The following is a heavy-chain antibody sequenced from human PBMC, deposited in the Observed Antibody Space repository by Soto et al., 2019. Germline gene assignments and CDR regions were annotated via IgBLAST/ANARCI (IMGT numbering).Heavy chain of an antibody. J-gene: IGHJ4*02. CDR2: ISTTSFSI. CDR3: ARDRCFDGSCYSASDF. D-gene: IGHD2-15*01. Sequence: GGSLRLSCVASGFSFSTYDMDWVRQAPGKAPEWIAHISTTSFSIYYADSVKGRFTISRDNVRNSLYLEMKSLRDEDTAVYYCARDRCFDGSCYSASDFWGQGIQVTVSS. V-gene: IGHV3-48*02. CDR1: GFSFSTYD.